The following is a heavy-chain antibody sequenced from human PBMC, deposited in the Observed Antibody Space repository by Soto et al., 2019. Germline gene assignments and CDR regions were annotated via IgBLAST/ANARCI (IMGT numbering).Heavy chain of an antibody. J-gene: IGHJ4*02. CDR2: ISWNNHVI. CDR1: GFTFDEFS. Sequence: VELEESGGGLIQPGRSLRLSCAASGFTFDEFSMHWVRQVPGKGPEWVSGISWNNHVIGYAGSVKGRFTISRDNAKNSLFRQMNGLRSEDTALYYCAKDDHCSGGGCYGGFDSWGQGVLVTVSP. D-gene: IGHD2-15*01. CDR3: AKDDHCSGGGCYGGFDS. V-gene: IGHV3-9*01.